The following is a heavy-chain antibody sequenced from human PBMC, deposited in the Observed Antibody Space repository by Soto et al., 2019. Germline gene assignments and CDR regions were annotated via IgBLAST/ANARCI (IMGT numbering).Heavy chain of an antibody. Sequence: ETLSLTCTVSGASISSYFWSWIRQPPGKGLEWVAYVSYSGSPHYNPSLQSRVTVSVDTSKSQFSLEVTSLTAADTAVYYCARGGPVQLWAFDYWGQGSLVTVSS. CDR2: VSYSGSP. V-gene: IGHV4-59*01. CDR3: ARGGPVQLWAFDY. CDR1: GASISSYF. J-gene: IGHJ4*02. D-gene: IGHD5-18*01.